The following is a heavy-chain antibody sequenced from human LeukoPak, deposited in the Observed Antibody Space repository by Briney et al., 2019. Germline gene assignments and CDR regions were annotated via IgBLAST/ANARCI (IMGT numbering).Heavy chain of an antibody. V-gene: IGHV3-48*03. D-gene: IGHD6-13*01. J-gene: IGHJ6*02. CDR3: ARELKQLVLKNDYYYGMDV. CDR2: ISSSGSTI. CDR1: GFTFSSYE. Sequence: GGSLRLSCAASGFTFSSYEMNWVRQAPGKGLEWVSHISSSGSTIYYADSVKGRFTISRDSAKNSLYLQMNSLRAEDTAVYYYARELKQLVLKNDYYYGMDVWGQGTTVTVSS.